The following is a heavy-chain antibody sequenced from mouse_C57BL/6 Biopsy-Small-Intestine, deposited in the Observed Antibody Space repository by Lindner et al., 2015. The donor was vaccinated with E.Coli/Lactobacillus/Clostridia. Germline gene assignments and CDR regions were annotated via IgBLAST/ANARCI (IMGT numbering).Heavy chain of an antibody. J-gene: IGHJ4*01. CDR3: ARSGYGSSLRAMDY. CDR2: IYTGDGDT. CDR1: GYAFSSYW. D-gene: IGHD1-1*01. V-gene: IGHV1-80*01. Sequence: VQLQESGAELVKPGASVKISCKASGYAFSSYWMNWVKQRPGKGLEWIGQIYTGDGDTNYNGKFKGKATLTADKSSSTAYMQLSSLTSEDSAVYFCARSGYGSSLRAMDYWGQGTSVTVSS.